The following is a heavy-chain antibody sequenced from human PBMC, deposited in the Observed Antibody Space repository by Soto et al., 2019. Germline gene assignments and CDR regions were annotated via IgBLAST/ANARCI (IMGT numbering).Heavy chain of an antibody. V-gene: IGHV4-34*01. CDR2: INHSGST. CDR3: ARPFWSGPAYYFDY. CDR1: GGSFSGYY. J-gene: IGHJ4*02. Sequence: SETLSLTCAVYGGSFSGYYWSWIRQPPGKGLEWIGEINHSGSTNYNPSLKSRVTISVDTSKNQFSLKLSSVTAADTAVYYCARPFWSGPAYYFDYWGQGTLVTVSS. D-gene: IGHD3-3*01.